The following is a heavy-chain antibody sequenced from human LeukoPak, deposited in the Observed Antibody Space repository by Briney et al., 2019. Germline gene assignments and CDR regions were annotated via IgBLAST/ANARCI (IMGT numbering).Heavy chain of an antibody. J-gene: IGHJ4*02. Sequence: SETLSLTCGVTGGSFSTHFWAWIRQSPAKGLEWIGEINESGDTDYNPSLKGRAKISIDISRSQFSLTLTSVTAADTAMYYCARVLGIAVVAGATEDNYFDSWGQGALVTVSS. CDR1: GGSFSTHF. D-gene: IGHD2-2*01. V-gene: IGHV4-34*01. CDR3: ARVLGIAVVAGATEDNYFDS. CDR2: INESGDT.